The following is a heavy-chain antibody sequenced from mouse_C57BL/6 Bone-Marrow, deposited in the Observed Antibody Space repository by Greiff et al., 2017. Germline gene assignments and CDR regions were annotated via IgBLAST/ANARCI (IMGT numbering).Heavy chain of an antibody. CDR2: IDPSDSYT. CDR3: ARELRPHYFDY. Sequence: QVQLQQPGAELVMPGASVKLSCKASGYTFTSYWMHWVKQRPGQGLEWIGEIDPSDSYTNSNQKFKGKSTLTVDKSSSTAYMQLSSLTSEDSAVYYCARELRPHYFDYWGQGTTLTVSS. V-gene: IGHV1-69*01. D-gene: IGHD3-2*02. CDR1: GYTFTSYW. J-gene: IGHJ2*01.